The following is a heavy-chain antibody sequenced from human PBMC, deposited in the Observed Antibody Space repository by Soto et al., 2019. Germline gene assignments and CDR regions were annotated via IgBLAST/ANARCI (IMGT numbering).Heavy chain of an antibody. V-gene: IGHV4-34*01. J-gene: IGHJ6*02. CDR1: GGTFQGLY. D-gene: IGHD3-16*01. CDR3: ARSLGAGGENYYGMDV. Sequence: SADLALTWDGFGGTFQGLYWGRIPPPPGKGLEGGWEINHSGSTNYNPSLKSRVTISVDTSKNQFSLKLSSVTAADTAVYYCARSLGAGGENYYGMDVWGQGTTVTVSS. CDR2: INHSGST.